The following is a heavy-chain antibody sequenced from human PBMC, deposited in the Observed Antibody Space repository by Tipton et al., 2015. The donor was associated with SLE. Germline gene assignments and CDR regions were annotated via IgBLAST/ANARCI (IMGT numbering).Heavy chain of an antibody. CDR2: IYYSGST. CDR3: ARSERDYGHYYMDV. D-gene: IGHD4-17*01. J-gene: IGHJ6*03. Sequence: TLSLTCTVSGGSISSGDYYWSWIRQPPGKGLEWIGYIYYSGSTYYNPSLKSRVTISVDTSKNQFSLKLSSVTAADTAVYYCARSERDYGHYYMDVWGKGTTVTVSS. V-gene: IGHV4-30-4*01. CDR1: GGSISSGDYY.